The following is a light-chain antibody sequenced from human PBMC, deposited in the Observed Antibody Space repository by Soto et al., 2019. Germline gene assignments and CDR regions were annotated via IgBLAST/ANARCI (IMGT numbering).Light chain of an antibody. CDR2: GAS. Sequence: EVVLTQSPGTLSLSPGERATLSCRASQSISSSYLAWYQQRPGQAPRLLIHGASSRATGIPDRFSGSGSGTDFTLTISRLEPEDFAVYYCHQYGISSHTFGQGTKLEIK. V-gene: IGKV3-20*01. J-gene: IGKJ2*01. CDR3: HQYGISSHT. CDR1: QSISSSY.